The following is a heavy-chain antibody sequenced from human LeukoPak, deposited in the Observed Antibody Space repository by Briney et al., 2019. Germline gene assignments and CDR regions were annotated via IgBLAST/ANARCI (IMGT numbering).Heavy chain of an antibody. Sequence: GGSLRLSCAASGFTFSSYWMSWVRQAPGKGLEWVADIKQDGSEKYYVDSVKGRFTISRDNAKNSLYLQMNSLRAEDTAVYYCARDREAVAGTPDIWGQGTMVTVSS. J-gene: IGHJ3*02. CDR2: IKQDGSEK. CDR1: GFTFSSYW. CDR3: ARDREAVAGTPDI. V-gene: IGHV3-7*01. D-gene: IGHD6-19*01.